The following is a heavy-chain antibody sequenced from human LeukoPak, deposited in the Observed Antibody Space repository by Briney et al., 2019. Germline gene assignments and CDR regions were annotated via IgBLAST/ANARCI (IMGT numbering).Heavy chain of an antibody. J-gene: IGHJ4*02. CDR1: GGTFSSYA. CDR2: INTNTGNP. V-gene: IGHV7-4-1*02. CDR3: ARDLPEYYYDSSGYGDY. D-gene: IGHD3-22*01. Sequence: ASVKVSYKASGGTFSSYAISWVRQAPGQGLEWMGWINTNTGNPTYAQGFTGRFVFSLDTSVSTAYLQISSLKAEDTAVYYCARDLPEYYYDSSGYGDYWGQGTLVTVSS.